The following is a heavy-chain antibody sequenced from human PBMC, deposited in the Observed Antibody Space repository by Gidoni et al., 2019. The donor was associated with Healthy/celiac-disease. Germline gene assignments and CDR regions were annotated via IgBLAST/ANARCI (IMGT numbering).Heavy chain of an antibody. CDR3: ARDVVATISPEGGSSYGMDV. Sequence: QVQLQESGPGLVKPSETLSLTCTVSGGSISSYYWSWIRQPPGKGLEWIGYIYYSGSTNYNPSLKSRVTISVDTSKNQFSLKLSSVTAADTAVYYCARDVVATISPEGGSSYGMDVWGQGTTVTVSS. CDR2: IYYSGST. D-gene: IGHD5-12*01. CDR1: GGSISSYY. V-gene: IGHV4-59*01. J-gene: IGHJ6*02.